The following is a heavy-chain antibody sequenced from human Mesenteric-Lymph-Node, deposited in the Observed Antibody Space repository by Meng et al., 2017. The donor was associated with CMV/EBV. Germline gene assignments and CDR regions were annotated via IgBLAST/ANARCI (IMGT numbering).Heavy chain of an antibody. Sequence: LSLTCAASGLIVSSAYMIWVRQGPGKGLEWVSAIGTAGDTYYPGSVKGRFTISRENAKNSLYLQMNSLRAGDTAVYYCARSYGMDVWGQGTTVTVSS. CDR1: GLIVSSAY. CDR2: IGTAGDT. CDR3: ARSYGMDV. V-gene: IGHV3-13*01. J-gene: IGHJ6*02.